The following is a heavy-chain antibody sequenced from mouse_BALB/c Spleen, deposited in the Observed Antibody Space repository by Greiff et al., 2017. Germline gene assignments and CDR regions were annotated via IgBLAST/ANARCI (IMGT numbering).Heavy chain of an antibody. V-gene: IGHV1S53*03. CDR2: ISPGNGDI. J-gene: IGHJ1*01. CDR3: NDYGRGYFDV. D-gene: IGHD1-1*01. CDR1: GYTFTDHA. Sequence: QVQLQQSDTELVKPGASVKISCKASGYTFTDHAIHWVKQRPEQGLEWIGYISPGNGDIKYNEKFKGKPTLTADKSSSTAYMQLNSLTSEDSAVYFCNDYGRGYFDVWGAGTTVTVSS.